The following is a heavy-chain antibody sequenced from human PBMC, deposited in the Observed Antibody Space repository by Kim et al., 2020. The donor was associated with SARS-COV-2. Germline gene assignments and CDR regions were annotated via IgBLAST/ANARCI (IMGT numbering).Heavy chain of an antibody. D-gene: IGHD1-26*01. Sequence: STNSTPSLRGRVNISVDTSKSQFSLKRSSVSAADTAVYYCARQGSHYEIDYWGQGTLVTVSS. CDR2: ST. CDR3: ARQGSHYEIDY. V-gene: IGHV4-59*08. J-gene: IGHJ4*02.